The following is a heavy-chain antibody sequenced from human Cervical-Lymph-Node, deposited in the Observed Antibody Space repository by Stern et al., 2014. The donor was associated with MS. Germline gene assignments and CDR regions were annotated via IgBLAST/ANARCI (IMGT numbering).Heavy chain of an antibody. J-gene: IGHJ6*02. CDR1: GFTFGDYA. V-gene: IGHV3-49*03. D-gene: IGHD3-10*01. Sequence: EVQLVESGGGLVQPGRSLRLSCTTSGFTFGDYAMSWFRQAPGKGLEWVGFIRGKAYGGPTDSAASVRCRFTISRDDSKSIAYLQMNSLKIEDAGVYYCTRGVRGNAYYGMDVWGQGTTVPVSS. CDR2: IRGKAYGGPT. CDR3: TRGVRGNAYYGMDV.